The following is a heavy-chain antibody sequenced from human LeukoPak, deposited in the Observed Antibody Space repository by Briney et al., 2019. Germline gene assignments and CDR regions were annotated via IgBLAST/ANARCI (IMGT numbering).Heavy chain of an antibody. V-gene: IGHV3-23*01. Sequence: GGSLRLSCAASGFIFSSYAMSWVRQAPGKGLEWVSAISGSGGSTYYADSVKGRFTISRDNSKNTLYLQMNSLGAEDTAVYYCAKSSGVRYYDSSGYFDYWGQGTLVTVSS. CDR3: AKSSGVRYYDSSGYFDY. J-gene: IGHJ4*02. D-gene: IGHD3-22*01. CDR1: GFIFSSYA. CDR2: ISGSGGST.